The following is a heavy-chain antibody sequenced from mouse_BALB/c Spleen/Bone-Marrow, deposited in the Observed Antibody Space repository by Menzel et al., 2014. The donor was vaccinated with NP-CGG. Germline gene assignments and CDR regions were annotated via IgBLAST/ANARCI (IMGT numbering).Heavy chain of an antibody. CDR3: ARGYGNYRAWFAY. J-gene: IGHJ3*01. CDR1: GDSITSGY. Sequence: EVQLQESGPSLVKPSQTLSLPCSVTGDSITSGYWNWIRKFPGNKLEYMGYISYSDSTYYNPSLKSRISITRDTSKNQYYLQLNSVTTEDTATYYCARGYGNYRAWFAYWGQGTLVTVSA. CDR2: ISYSDST. V-gene: IGHV3-8*02. D-gene: IGHD2-1*01.